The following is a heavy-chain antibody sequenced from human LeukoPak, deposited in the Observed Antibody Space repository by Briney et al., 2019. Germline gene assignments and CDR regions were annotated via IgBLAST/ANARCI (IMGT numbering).Heavy chain of an antibody. V-gene: IGHV1-46*01. D-gene: IGHD1-26*01. CDR3: ARDSRFGVVGVTSGVDY. Sequence: ASVKVSCKASGYTFTSYDINWVRQAPGQGLEWMGIINPSAGTTSCAQKFQGRLTMTRETSTSTLYMELSSLGSEDTAVYYCARDSRFGVVGVTSGVDYWGQGTLVTVSS. J-gene: IGHJ4*02. CDR2: INPSAGTT. CDR1: GYTFTSYD.